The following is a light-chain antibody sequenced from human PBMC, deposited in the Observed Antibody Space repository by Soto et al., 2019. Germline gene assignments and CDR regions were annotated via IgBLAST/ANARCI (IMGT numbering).Light chain of an antibody. CDR2: AAS. CDR3: QQYSSYWA. J-gene: IGKJ1*01. Sequence: DIQMTQSPSTLSASAGDRVTITCRASQSISKWLAWYQQKPGKAPKLLISAASNLQSGVPSRFSGSGSGTEFTLTINILHPDDSATYYCQQYSSYWAFGQGTKVE. V-gene: IGKV1-5*01. CDR1: QSISKW.